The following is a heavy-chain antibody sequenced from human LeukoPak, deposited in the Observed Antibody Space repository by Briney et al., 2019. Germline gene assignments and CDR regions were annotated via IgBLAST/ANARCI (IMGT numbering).Heavy chain of an antibody. CDR1: GGTFSSYA. D-gene: IGHD5-18*01. Sequence: ASVKVSCKASGGTFSSYAISWVRQAPGQGLEWMGGIIPIFGTANYAQKFQGRVTMTRDTSTSTVYMELSSLRSEDTAVYYCARGGWIQLWVSPNWFGPWGQGTLVTVSS. CDR2: IIPIFGTA. CDR3: ARGGWIQLWVSPNWFGP. J-gene: IGHJ5*02. V-gene: IGHV1-69*05.